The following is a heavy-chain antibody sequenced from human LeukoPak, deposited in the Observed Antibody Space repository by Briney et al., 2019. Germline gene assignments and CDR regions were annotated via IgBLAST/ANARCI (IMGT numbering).Heavy chain of an antibody. D-gene: IGHD3-10*01. J-gene: IGHJ4*02. V-gene: IGHV1-69*04. Sequence: SVKVSCKASGGTFSSYAISWVRQAPGQGLGWMGRIIPILGIANYAQKLQGRVTITADKSTSTAYMELSSLRSEDTAVYYCAKSSLWSLYYFDYWGQGTLVTVSS. CDR1: GGTFSSYA. CDR2: IIPILGIA. CDR3: AKSSLWSLYYFDY.